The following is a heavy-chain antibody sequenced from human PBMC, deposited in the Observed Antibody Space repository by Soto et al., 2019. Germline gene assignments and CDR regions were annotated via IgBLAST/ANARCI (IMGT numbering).Heavy chain of an antibody. CDR1: GVTFSSYG. J-gene: IGHJ4*02. Sequence: GGSLRLSCAASGVTFSSYGMHWVRQAPGKGLEWVAVISYDGNTQYYADSVKGRFTISRDNSKNTLWLQMDSLRAEDTAVYYCGKRPRPHIVVLQVVNWGQGTLVTVSS. CDR2: ISYDGNTQ. D-gene: IGHD2-2*01. V-gene: IGHV3-30*18. CDR3: GKRPRPHIVVLQVVN.